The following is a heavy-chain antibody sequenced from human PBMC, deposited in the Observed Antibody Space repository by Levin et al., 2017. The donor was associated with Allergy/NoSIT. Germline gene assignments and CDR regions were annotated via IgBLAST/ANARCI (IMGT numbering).Heavy chain of an antibody. Sequence: GESLKISCAASGFTFNNYVMHWVRQAPGKGLEWISYISSGASTMYYADSVKARFTISRDNAKNSLLLQMSSLRAEDTAVYYCARGGYSSSNYYIDYWGQGTLVTVSS. J-gene: IGHJ4*02. CDR2: ISSGASTM. V-gene: IGHV3-48*03. CDR3: ARGGYSSSNYYIDY. D-gene: IGHD5-18*01. CDR1: GFTFNNYV.